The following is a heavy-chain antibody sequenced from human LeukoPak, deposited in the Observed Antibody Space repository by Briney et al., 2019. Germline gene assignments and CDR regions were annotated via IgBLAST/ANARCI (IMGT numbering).Heavy chain of an antibody. CDR2: ISGTGGNT. Sequence: GGSLRLSCAASGFTFSNYAMSWARQAPGKGLEWVSTISGTGGNTYYADSVKGRFTISKNISQSTLYLQMNSLRADDTAVYYCAKQGAYTTPDHSDYWGQGTLVTVSS. J-gene: IGHJ4*02. CDR3: AKQGAYTTPDHSDY. V-gene: IGHV3-23*01. D-gene: IGHD2-2*02. CDR1: GFTFSNYA.